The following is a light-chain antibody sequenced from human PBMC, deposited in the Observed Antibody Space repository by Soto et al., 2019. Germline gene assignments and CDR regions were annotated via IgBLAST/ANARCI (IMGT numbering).Light chain of an antibody. V-gene: IGKV3-15*01. CDR1: QTISGT. J-gene: IGKJ1*01. Sequence: EIVMTQSPATLSVSPGGRATLSCRASQTISGTLAWYQQKPGQAPRLLIHGASTRAPGFPARFSGSGSGTDFTLTISSLQSEDFAVYYCQQYDNWPWTFGPATKVDIK. CDR3: QQYDNWPWT. CDR2: GAS.